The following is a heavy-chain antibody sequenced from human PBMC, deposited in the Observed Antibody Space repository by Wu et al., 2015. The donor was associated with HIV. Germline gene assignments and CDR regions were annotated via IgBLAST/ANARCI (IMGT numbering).Heavy chain of an antibody. V-gene: IGHV1-2*02. J-gene: IGHJ6*03. D-gene: IGHD2-21*02. CDR3: ARDLGDDFAVRGLYWYMDV. CDR1: GHTSNNYA. Sequence: QVQLLQSGAEVKKPGASVKVSCKASGHTSNNYAVTWVRQAPGQGLEWMGWIRPDSGATNYAEKFEDRVTMTRDASISTAYMQLNRLRSDDTAVYFCARDLGDDFAVRGLYWYMDVWGRGTAITVSS. CDR2: IRPDSGAT.